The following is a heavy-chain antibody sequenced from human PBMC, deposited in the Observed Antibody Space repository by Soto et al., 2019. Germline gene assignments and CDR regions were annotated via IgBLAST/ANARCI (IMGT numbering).Heavy chain of an antibody. J-gene: IGHJ6*02. D-gene: IGHD3-22*01. CDR1: GFTFSSYA. CDR2: ISYDGNNK. Sequence: QVQLVESGGGVVQPGRSLRLSCAASGFTFSSYAMHWVRQAPGKGLEWVAVISYDGNNKYYADSVKGRFTISRDNSKNTLYVQMNSLRAEDTAVYYCARGFYYDTSGQPGHYYYYGLDVWGQGTTVTVSS. CDR3: ARGFYYDTSGQPGHYYYYGLDV. V-gene: IGHV3-30-3*01.